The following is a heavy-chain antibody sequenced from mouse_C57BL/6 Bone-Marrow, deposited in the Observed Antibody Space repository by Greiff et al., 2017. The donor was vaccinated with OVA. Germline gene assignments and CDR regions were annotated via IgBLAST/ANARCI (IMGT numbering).Heavy chain of an antibody. Sequence: VMLVESGPGLVQPSQSLSITCTVSGFSLTSYGVHWVRQSPGKGLEWLGVIWSGGSTDYNAAFISRLSISKDNSKSQVFFKMNSLQADDTAIYYCARYDYDGHYWGQGTTLTVSS. V-gene: IGHV2-2*01. J-gene: IGHJ2*01. CDR2: IWSGGST. CDR3: ARYDYDGHY. CDR1: GFSLTSYG. D-gene: IGHD2-4*01.